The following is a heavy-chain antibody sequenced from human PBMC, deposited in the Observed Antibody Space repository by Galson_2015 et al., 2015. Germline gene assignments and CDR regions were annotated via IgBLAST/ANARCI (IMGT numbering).Heavy chain of an antibody. CDR3: ARQILDYDSWSGYYPTNFDY. Sequence: SLRLSCAASEFTFSSYYMSWVRQAPGKGLEWVSSISSTTTYIYYADSVKGRFTIPRDNAKNSLYLQMNSLGAEDTAVYYCARQILDYDSWSGYYPTNFDYWGQGTLVTVSS. J-gene: IGHJ4*02. CDR1: EFTFSSYY. D-gene: IGHD3-3*01. V-gene: IGHV3-21*01. CDR2: ISSTTTYI.